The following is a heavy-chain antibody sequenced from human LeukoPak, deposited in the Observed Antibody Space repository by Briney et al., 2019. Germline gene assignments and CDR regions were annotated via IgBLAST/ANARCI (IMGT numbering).Heavy chain of an antibody. CDR1: GFTFSNYA. V-gene: IGHV3-23*01. J-gene: IGHJ3*01. Sequence: GGSLRLSCAASGFTFSNYAMSWVRQAPGKGLEWVSGISGGGGGTYYADSVKGRFTISRDNAKNTLYLQMNSLRADDTAVFYCARNARDSVFDLWGQGTMVTVSS. CDR3: ARNARDSVFDL. CDR2: ISGGGGGT.